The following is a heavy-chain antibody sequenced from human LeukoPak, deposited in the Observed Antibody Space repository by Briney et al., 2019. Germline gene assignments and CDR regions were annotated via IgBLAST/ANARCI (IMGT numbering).Heavy chain of an antibody. V-gene: IGHV3-30-3*01. Sequence: PGGSLRLSCAASGFTFSSYAMHWVRQAPGKGLEWVAVISYDGSNKYYADSVKGRFTISRDNSKNTLYLQMNSLRAEDTAVYYCARLPDYYYDSSGYPYGMDVWGQGTTVTVSS. J-gene: IGHJ6*02. CDR1: GFTFSSYA. CDR2: ISYDGSNK. D-gene: IGHD3-22*01. CDR3: ARLPDYYYDSSGYPYGMDV.